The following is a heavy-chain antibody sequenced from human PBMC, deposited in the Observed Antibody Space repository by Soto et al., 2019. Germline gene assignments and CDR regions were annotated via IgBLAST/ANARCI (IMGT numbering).Heavy chain of an antibody. Sequence: PGGSLRLSCAASGFTLSSYAMHWVRQAPGKGLEWVAVISYDGSNKFYADSVKGRFTISRDNSKNTLYLQMNSLRAEDTAVYYCARFQYSGGYWFGQLPDSWGQGTLVTVSS. J-gene: IGHJ4*02. V-gene: IGHV3-30-3*01. CDR1: GFTLSSYA. D-gene: IGHD1-26*01. CDR3: ARFQYSGGYWFGQLPDS. CDR2: ISYDGSNK.